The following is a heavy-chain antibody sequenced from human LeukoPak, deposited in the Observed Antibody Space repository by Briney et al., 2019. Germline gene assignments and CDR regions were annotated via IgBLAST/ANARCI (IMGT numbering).Heavy chain of an antibody. Sequence: GGSLRLSCAASGFTFSSYAMSWVRQAPGKGLEWVSAISGSGGSTYYADSVKGRFTISRDNSKNTLYLQMNSLRAEDTAVYYCAKGTSGYCSSTSCHGGDYWGQGTLVTASS. J-gene: IGHJ4*02. V-gene: IGHV3-23*01. D-gene: IGHD2-2*01. CDR2: ISGSGGST. CDR3: AKGTSGYCSSTSCHGGDY. CDR1: GFTFSSYA.